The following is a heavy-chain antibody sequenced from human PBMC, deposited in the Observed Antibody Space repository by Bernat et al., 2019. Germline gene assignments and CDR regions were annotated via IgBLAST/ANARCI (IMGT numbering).Heavy chain of an antibody. CDR3: ARDYYASGSHDV. J-gene: IGHJ4*02. CDR1: GFTISSFW. Sequence: EVQLVESGGDLVQPGGSLRLSCAASGFTISSFWMTWVRQAPGKGLEWVANINQDGSQQYYVDSVRGRFTISRDNAKNSLYLQMNSLRAEDTAVFYCARDYYASGSHDVRGQGTLLTVSS. V-gene: IGHV3-7*03. CDR2: INQDGSQQ. D-gene: IGHD3-10*01.